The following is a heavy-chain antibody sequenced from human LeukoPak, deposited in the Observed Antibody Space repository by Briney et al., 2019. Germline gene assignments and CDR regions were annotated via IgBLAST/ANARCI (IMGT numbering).Heavy chain of an antibody. Sequence: SETLSLTCTVSGGSIRSYYWSWIRQPPGKGLEWLGYIYYSGSTYYNPSLKSRVTISVDTSKNQFSLKLSSVTAADTAVYYCARYPGINFDYWGQGTLVTVSS. CDR1: GGSIRSYY. D-gene: IGHD1-14*01. J-gene: IGHJ4*02. V-gene: IGHV4-59*12. CDR2: IYYSGST. CDR3: ARYPGINFDY.